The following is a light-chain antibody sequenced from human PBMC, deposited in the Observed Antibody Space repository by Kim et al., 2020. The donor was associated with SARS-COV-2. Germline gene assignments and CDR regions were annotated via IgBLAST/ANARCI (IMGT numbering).Light chain of an antibody. CDR1: SSDVGEYNY. CDR2: DVC. V-gene: IGLV2-14*04. CDR3: SSYTSSSTLV. J-gene: IGLJ1*01. Sequence: GQSLTVSCAGTSSDVGEYNYVSWYQQHPGKAPKLRIYDVCKRPSGVSNRFSGSKSDNTASLTISWLQAEDEADYYCSSYTSSSTLVFGTGTKVTVL.